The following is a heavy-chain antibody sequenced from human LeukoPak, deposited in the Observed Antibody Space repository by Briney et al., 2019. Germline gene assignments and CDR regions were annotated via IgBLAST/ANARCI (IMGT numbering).Heavy chain of an antibody. J-gene: IGHJ4*02. V-gene: IGHV4-39*07. CDR3: ARAILGVAIAAAGSFDY. D-gene: IGHD6-13*01. Sequence: SETLSLTCTVSGGSISSSSYYWGWIRQPPGKGLEWIGSIYYSGSTYYNPSLKSRVTISVDTSKNQFSLKLSPVTAADTAVYYCARAILGVAIAAAGSFDYWGQGTLVTVSS. CDR1: GGSISSSSYY. CDR2: IYYSGST.